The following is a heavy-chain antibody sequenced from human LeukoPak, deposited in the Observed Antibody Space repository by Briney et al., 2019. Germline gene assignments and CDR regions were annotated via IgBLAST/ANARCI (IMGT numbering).Heavy chain of an antibody. CDR1: GYTFTNYW. Sequence: GESLKISCKGSGYTFTNYWIGWVRQMPGKGLEWMGIIYSGDSDTRYSPSFQGQVTISADKSISTAYLQWRSLKASDTAMYYCARRYDNTEYFTYWGQGTLVTVSS. CDR3: ARRYDNTEYFTY. V-gene: IGHV5-51*01. J-gene: IGHJ4*02. CDR2: IYSGDSDT. D-gene: IGHD3-16*01.